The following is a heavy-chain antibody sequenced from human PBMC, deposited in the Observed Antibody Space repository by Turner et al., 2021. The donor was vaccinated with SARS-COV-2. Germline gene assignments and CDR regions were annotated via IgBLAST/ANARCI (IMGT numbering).Heavy chain of an antibody. D-gene: IGHD3-10*01. CDR2: IYYSGST. J-gene: IGHJ5*02. Sequence: QLQLQESGPGLVKLSETLSLTCTVSGGSISSSPYYWGWIRQPPGKGLEWIGSIYYSGSTYYNPSLKSRVTISVDTSKNQFSLKLSSVTAADTAVYYCARRSEGYYGSGSHWFDPWGQGTLVTVSS. CDR3: ARRSEGYYGSGSHWFDP. V-gene: IGHV4-39*01. CDR1: GGSISSSPYY.